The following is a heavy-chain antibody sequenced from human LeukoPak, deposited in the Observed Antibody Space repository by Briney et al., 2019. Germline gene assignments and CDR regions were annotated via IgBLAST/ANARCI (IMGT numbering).Heavy chain of an antibody. CDR3: AKQTYDYVWVSYLYH. Sequence: SGGSLRLSCATSGQRANLHTLNWVRQAPGKGLEWVSYIGPSGSNIYYADSVKGRFTISRDNAKDSLYLQMNSLRAEDTAVYYCAKQTYDYVWVSYLYHWGQGTLVTVSS. J-gene: IGHJ5*02. V-gene: IGHV3-48*01. CDR1: GQRANLHT. CDR2: IGPSGSNI. D-gene: IGHD3-16*02.